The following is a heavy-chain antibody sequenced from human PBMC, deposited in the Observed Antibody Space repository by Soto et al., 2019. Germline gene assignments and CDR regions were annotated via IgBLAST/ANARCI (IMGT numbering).Heavy chain of an antibody. D-gene: IGHD2-15*01. CDR3: AKIGHSSSYY. CDR2: ISYDGSNK. V-gene: IGHV3-30*18. Sequence: PGGSLRLSCAASGFTFSSYGMHWVRQAPGKGLEWVAVISYDGSNKYYADSVKGRFTISRDNSKNTLYLQMNSLRAEDTAVYYCAKIGHSSSYYWGQGTLVTVSS. J-gene: IGHJ4*02. CDR1: GFTFSSYG.